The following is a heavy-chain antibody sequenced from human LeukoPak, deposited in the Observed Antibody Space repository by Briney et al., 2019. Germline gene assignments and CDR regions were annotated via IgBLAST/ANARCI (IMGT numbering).Heavy chain of an antibody. Sequence: SETLSFTCSLSGGFISINTHYWGWIRQTPGTGPEWIGSVFYSGTTYFNPSLNGRLTISVDTSKNQFSLKLRSVTAADTAVYHCVRSVRRGFNFDNWGQGTLVIVSS. CDR1: GGFISINTHY. V-gene: IGHV4-39*01. D-gene: IGHD5-12*01. CDR2: VFYSGTT. CDR3: VRSVRRGFNFDN. J-gene: IGHJ4*02.